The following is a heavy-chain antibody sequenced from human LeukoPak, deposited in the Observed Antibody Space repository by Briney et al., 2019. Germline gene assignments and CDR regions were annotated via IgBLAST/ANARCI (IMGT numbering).Heavy chain of an antibody. Sequence: GGSLRLSCAASGFTFSKYWMGWVRQAPGKGLKWVASINQDGTEKYYVDSVKGRFTISRDNAENSLYLQINSLGAEDTAVYYCARGTYGGFDSWGQGTLVTVSS. J-gene: IGHJ4*02. D-gene: IGHD4-23*01. V-gene: IGHV3-7*01. CDR3: ARGTYGGFDS. CDR2: INQDGTEK. CDR1: GFTFSKYW.